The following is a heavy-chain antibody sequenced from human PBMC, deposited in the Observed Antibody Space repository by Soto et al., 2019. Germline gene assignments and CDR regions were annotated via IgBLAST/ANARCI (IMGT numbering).Heavy chain of an antibody. D-gene: IGHD3-3*01. J-gene: IGHJ5*02. CDR3: ARDRNNDFWSGYPEGNWFDP. Sequence: PSETLSLTCTVSGGSISSYYWSWIRQPPGKGLEWIGYIYYSGSTNYNPSLKSRVTISVDTSKNQFSLKLSSVTAADTAVYYCARDRNNDFWSGYPEGNWFDPWGQGTLVTVS. CDR1: GGSISSYY. V-gene: IGHV4-59*01. CDR2: IYYSGST.